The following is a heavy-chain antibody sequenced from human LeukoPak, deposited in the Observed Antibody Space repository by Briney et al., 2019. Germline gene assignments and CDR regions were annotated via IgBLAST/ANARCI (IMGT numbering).Heavy chain of an antibody. D-gene: IGHD2-8*01. J-gene: IGHJ4*02. CDR1: GYTFTSYG. Sequence: ASVTVFCKASGYTFTSYGISWVRQAPGQGIEWMGWISAYNGNTNYGQKLQGRVTMTIDPSTSTAYIEVRSLRSDDTAVYYGARATNDRFDYWGKGTLVTVSS. V-gene: IGHV1-18*01. CDR2: ISAYNGNT. CDR3: ARATNDRFDY.